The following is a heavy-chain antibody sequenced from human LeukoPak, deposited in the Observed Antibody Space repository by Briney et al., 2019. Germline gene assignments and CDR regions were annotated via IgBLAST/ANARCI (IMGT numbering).Heavy chain of an antibody. J-gene: IGHJ6*03. CDR1: GFTFSSYA. CDR3: ARLRVRGVIRKGHYYMDV. CDR2: INHSGST. Sequence: PGGSLRLSCAASGFTFSSYAMSWIRQPPGKGLEWIGEINHSGSTNYNPSLKSRVTISVDTSKNQFSLKLSSVTAADTAVYYCARLRVRGVIRKGHYYMDVWGKGTTVTVSS. D-gene: IGHD3-10*01. V-gene: IGHV4-34*01.